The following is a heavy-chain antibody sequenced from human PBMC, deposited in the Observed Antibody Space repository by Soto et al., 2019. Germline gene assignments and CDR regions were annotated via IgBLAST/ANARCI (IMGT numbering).Heavy chain of an antibody. CDR1: GFTVSSNY. CDR3: ARDDPELHRAFDI. Sequence: GGSLRLSCAASGFTVSSNYMSWVRQAPGKGLEWVSVIYSGGSTYYADSVKGRFTISRDNSKNTLYLQMNSLRAEDTAVYYCARDDPELHRAFDIWGQGTMVTVSS. V-gene: IGHV3-66*01. CDR2: IYSGGST. D-gene: IGHD1-7*01. J-gene: IGHJ3*02.